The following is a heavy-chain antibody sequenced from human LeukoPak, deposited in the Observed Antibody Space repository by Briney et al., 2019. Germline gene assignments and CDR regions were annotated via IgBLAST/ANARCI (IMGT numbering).Heavy chain of an antibody. CDR1: GGSISSYY. D-gene: IGHD6-19*01. Sequence: SETLSLTCTVSGGSISSYYWSWIRQPAGKGLEWIGRIYTSGSTNYNPSLKSRVTMSVDTSKNQFSLKLSSVTAADTAVYYCARDFSPPSIAVAGTVDYFDYWGQGTLVTVSS. J-gene: IGHJ4*02. V-gene: IGHV4-4*07. CDR3: ARDFSPPSIAVAGTVDYFDY. CDR2: IYTSGST.